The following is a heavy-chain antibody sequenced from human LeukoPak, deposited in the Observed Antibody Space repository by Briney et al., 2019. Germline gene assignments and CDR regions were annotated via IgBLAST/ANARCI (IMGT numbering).Heavy chain of an antibody. D-gene: IGHD2-2*01. Sequence: SVKVSCKVSGGTFSSYTISWVRQAPGQGLEWMGRIIPILGIANYAQKFQGRVTITADKSTSTAYMELSSLRSEDTAVYYCARESIVPAANNWFDPWGQGTLVTVSS. CDR2: IIPILGIA. CDR3: ARESIVPAANNWFDP. V-gene: IGHV1-69*04. J-gene: IGHJ5*02. CDR1: GGTFSSYT.